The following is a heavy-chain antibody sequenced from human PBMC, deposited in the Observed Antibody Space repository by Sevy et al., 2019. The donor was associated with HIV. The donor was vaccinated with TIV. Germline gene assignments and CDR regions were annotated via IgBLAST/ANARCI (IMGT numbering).Heavy chain of an antibody. J-gene: IGHJ4*02. CDR3: ARQVVAFGNPAFEDY. D-gene: IGHD3-16*01. CDR1: GYSIISGYY. CDR2: IYHSGST. V-gene: IGHV4-38-2*01. Sequence: SETLSLTCGVSGYSIISGYYWGWIRQPPGKGLEWIGSIYHSGSTYYNLSLKSRVTISVDTSKNQFSLKLSSVTAADTAVYYCARQVVAFGNPAFEDYWGQGTLVTVSS.